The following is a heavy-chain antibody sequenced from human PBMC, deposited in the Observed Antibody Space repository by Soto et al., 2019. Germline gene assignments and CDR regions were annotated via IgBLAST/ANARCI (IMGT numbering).Heavy chain of an antibody. CDR1: GFTVDDYA. CDR2: ISANGDNV. D-gene: IGHD4-17*01. CDR3: AKDMKWGGMTTIHYFDS. Sequence: GGSLRLSCVASGFTVDDYAMHWVRQTPGKGLEWVSGISANGDNVDYADSIKGRFTISRDNAKNSLFLQMNSLRPEDTALYYCAKDMKWGGMTTIHYFDSWGQGT. J-gene: IGHJ4*02. V-gene: IGHV3-9*01.